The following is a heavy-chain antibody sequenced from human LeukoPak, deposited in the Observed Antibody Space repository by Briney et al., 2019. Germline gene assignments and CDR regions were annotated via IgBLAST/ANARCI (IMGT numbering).Heavy chain of an antibody. J-gene: IGHJ6*02. Sequence: ASVKVSCKASGYTFTSYDINWVRQATGQGLEWMGWMNPNSGNTGYAQKFQGRVTMTRNTSISTAYMELSSLRSEDTAVYYCARFGEAALYYYYYGMDVWGQGTTVTVSS. CDR1: GYTFTSYD. CDR2: MNPNSGNT. D-gene: IGHD3-10*01. CDR3: ARFGEAALYYYYYGMDV. V-gene: IGHV1-8*01.